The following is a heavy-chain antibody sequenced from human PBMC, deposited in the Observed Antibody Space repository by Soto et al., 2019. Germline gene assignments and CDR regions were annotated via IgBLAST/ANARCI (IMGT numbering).Heavy chain of an antibody. CDR2: ISYDGRNK. D-gene: IGHD6-19*01. CDR1: GFTFSSYG. Sequence: QVQLVESGGGVVQPGRSLRLSCAASGFTFSSYGMHWVRQAPGKGLEWVAVISYDGRNKYYADSVKGRFTISRDHSKNTLYLQMNSLRAEDTALYYCAKDAQQWLVLGWFDPWGQGTLVTVSS. V-gene: IGHV3-30*18. J-gene: IGHJ5*02. CDR3: AKDAQQWLVLGWFDP.